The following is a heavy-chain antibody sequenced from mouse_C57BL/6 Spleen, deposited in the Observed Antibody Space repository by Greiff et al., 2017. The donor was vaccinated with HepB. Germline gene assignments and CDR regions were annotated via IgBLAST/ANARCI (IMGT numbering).Heavy chain of an antibody. Sequence: VQLKESGPGLVAPSQSLSITCTVSGFSLTSYGVHWVRQPPGKGLEWLVVIWSDGSTTYNSALKSRLSISKDNSKSQVFLKMNSLQTDDTAMYYCARHPDYDYDSYYAMDYWGQGTSVTVSS. J-gene: IGHJ4*01. V-gene: IGHV2-6-1*01. D-gene: IGHD2-4*01. CDR1: GFSLTSYG. CDR3: ARHPDYDYDSYYAMDY. CDR2: IWSDGST.